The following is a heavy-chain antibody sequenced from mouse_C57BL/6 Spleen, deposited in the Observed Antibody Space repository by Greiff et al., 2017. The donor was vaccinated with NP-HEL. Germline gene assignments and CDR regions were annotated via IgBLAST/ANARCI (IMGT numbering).Heavy chain of an antibody. CDR1: GFTFSSYT. D-gene: IGHD1-3*01. J-gene: IGHJ4*01. CDR2: ISGGGGNT. V-gene: IGHV5-9*01. Sequence: EVKLMESGGGLVKPGGSLKLSCAASGFTFSSYTMSWVRQTPEKRLEWVATISGGGGNTYYPDSVKGRFTISRDNAKNTLYLQMSSLRSEDTALYYCARQKSKGYAMDYWGQGTSVTASS. CDR3: ARQKSKGYAMDY.